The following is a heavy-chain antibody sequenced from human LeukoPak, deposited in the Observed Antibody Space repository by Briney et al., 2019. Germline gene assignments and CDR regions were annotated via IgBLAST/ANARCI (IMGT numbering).Heavy chain of an antibody. J-gene: IGHJ4*02. CDR2: IGYEGSDK. V-gene: IGHV3-33*01. Sequence: GGSLRLSCAASGFTFSSYGMHWVRQAPGKGLEWVAVIGYEGSDKYYADSVKGRFTISRDNSKNTLYLQMNRLRAEDTAVYYCARDGCSGGSCYGNDYWGQGTLVTVSS. CDR3: ARDGCSGGSCYGNDY. D-gene: IGHD2-15*01. CDR1: GFTFSSYG.